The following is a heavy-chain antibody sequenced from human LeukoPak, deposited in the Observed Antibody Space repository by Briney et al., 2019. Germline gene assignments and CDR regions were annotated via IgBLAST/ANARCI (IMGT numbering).Heavy chain of an antibody. CDR3: ATSGSSGSVDYYYMDL. CDR1: GFTFSSYA. J-gene: IGHJ6*03. CDR2: ISGSGGST. Sequence: GGSLRLSCAASGFTFSSYAMSWVRQAPGKGLECVSAISGSGGSTYYADSVKGRFTISRDNSKNTLYLQMNSLRAEDTAVYYCATSGSSGSVDYYYMDLWGQGTTVTVSS. V-gene: IGHV3-23*01. D-gene: IGHD6-19*01.